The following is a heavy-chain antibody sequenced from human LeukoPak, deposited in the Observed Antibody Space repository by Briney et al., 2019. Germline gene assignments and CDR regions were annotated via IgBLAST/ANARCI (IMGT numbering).Heavy chain of an antibody. CDR2: ISSSGSTI. J-gene: IGHJ4*02. Sequence: GGSLRLSCAASGFTFSSYEMNWVRQAPGKGLEWVSYISSSGSTIYYADSVKGRFTISRDNAKNSLYLQMNSLRAEDTAVYHCARGEIVGATTCNYWGQGTLVTVSS. CDR1: GFTFSSYE. CDR3: ARGEIVGATTCNY. D-gene: IGHD1-26*01. V-gene: IGHV3-48*03.